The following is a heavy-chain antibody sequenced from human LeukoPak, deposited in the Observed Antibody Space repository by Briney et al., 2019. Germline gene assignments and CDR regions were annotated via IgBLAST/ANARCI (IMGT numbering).Heavy chain of an antibody. V-gene: IGHV3-21*01. Sequence: GGSLRLSCAASGFTFSSYSMNWVRQAPGKGLEWVSSISSSSSYIYYADSVKGRFTISRDNAKNSLYLQMNSLRAEDTAVYYCARDLDEILMVYASGAGDAFDIRGQGTMVTVSS. J-gene: IGHJ3*02. D-gene: IGHD2-8*01. CDR3: ARDLDEILMVYASGAGDAFDI. CDR2: ISSSSSYI. CDR1: GFTFSSYS.